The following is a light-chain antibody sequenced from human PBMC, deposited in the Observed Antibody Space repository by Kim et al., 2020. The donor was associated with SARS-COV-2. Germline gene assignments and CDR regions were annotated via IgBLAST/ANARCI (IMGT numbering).Light chain of an antibody. V-gene: IGKV1-9*01. CDR3: QQLNTYPPP. CDR1: QGIGSF. CDR2: AAS. J-gene: IGKJ1*01. Sequence: IQLTQSPSSLSASVGDRVTITCRASQGIGSFLAWYQQKPGKAPKLLIYAASTLQSGVPSRFSGSGYGTDFTLTISSLQPEDFATYYCQQLNTYPPPFGQGTKVDIK.